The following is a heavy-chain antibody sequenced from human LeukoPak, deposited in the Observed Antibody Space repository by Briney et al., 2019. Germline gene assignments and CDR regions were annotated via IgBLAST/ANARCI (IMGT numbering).Heavy chain of an antibody. CDR3: ARDTAAAYSAYYYYGMDV. CDR1: GFTFSSYE. Sequence: GGSLRLSCAASGFTFSSYEMNWVRQAPGKGLEWVSYISSSGSTIYYADSVKGRFTISRDNAKNSLHLQMNSLRGEDTAVYYCARDTAAAYSAYYYYGMDVWGQGTTVTVS. CDR2: ISSSGSTI. V-gene: IGHV3-48*03. J-gene: IGHJ6*02. D-gene: IGHD6-13*01.